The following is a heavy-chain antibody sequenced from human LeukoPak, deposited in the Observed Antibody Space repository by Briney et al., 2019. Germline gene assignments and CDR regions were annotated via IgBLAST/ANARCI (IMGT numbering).Heavy chain of an antibody. J-gene: IGHJ4*02. Sequence: GGSLRLSCAASGFTFSHYGMTWVRQAPGKGLEWVSAISGSGGSTYYAGSVKGRFTISRDNSKNTLYLQTNSLRADDTAVYYCAKGLWYSSGWCYDYWGQGTLVTVSS. CDR2: ISGSGGST. D-gene: IGHD6-19*01. CDR3: AKGLWYSSGWCYDY. V-gene: IGHV3-23*01. CDR1: GFTFSHYG.